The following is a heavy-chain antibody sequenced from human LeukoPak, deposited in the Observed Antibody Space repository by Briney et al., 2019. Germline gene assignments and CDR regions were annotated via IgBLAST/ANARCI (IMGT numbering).Heavy chain of an antibody. CDR1: GYTFTGYY. J-gene: IGHJ4*02. CDR3: ARLSSSSWYFDY. D-gene: IGHD6-13*01. Sequence: ASVKVSCKASGYTFTGYYMHWVRQAPGQGLEWMGRINPNSGGTNYAQKFQGRVTMTRDTSISTAYMELSRLRSDDTAVYYCARLSSSSWYFDYWGQGTLVTVSS. CDR2: INPNSGGT. V-gene: IGHV1-2*06.